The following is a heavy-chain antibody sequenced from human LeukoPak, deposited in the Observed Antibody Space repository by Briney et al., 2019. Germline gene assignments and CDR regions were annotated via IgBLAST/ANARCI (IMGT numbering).Heavy chain of an antibody. V-gene: IGHV3-7*01. CDR2: IKQDGSEK. D-gene: IGHD3-10*01. CDR3: ARGQGSGGAFDI. Sequence: GESLRLSCAASGFTFSSYWMGWVRQAPGKGLEWVANIKQDGSEKYYVDSVKGRFAISRDNAKDSLYLQMNSLRAEDTAVYYCARGQGSGGAFDIWGQGTMVTVSS. CDR1: GFTFSSYW. J-gene: IGHJ3*02.